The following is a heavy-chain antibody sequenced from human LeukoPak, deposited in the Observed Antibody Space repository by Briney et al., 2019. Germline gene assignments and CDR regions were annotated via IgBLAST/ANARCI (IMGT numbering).Heavy chain of an antibody. CDR3: ARSGRVVVVPVASSFDY. CDR1: GYTFTSYY. J-gene: IGHJ4*02. V-gene: IGHV1-46*01. CDR2: INPSGGST. D-gene: IGHD2-2*01. Sequence: ASVKVSCKASGYTFTSYYMHSVRQAPGQGLEWMGIINPSGGSTSYAQKFQGRVTMTRDTSTSTVYMELSSLRSEDTAVYYCARSGRVVVVPVASSFDYWGQGTLVTVSS.